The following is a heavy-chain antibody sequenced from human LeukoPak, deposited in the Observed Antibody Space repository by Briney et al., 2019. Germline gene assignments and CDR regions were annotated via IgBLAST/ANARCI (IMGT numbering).Heavy chain of an antibody. D-gene: IGHD6-13*01. Sequence: SETLSLTCTVSGGSISSSSYYWGWIRQPPGKGLEWIGNIYYSGSTYYNPSLKSRVTISVDTSKNQFSLKLSSVTAADTAVYYCARLPIAAAGTYYYYYYMDVWGKGTTVTISS. V-gene: IGHV4-39*01. CDR3: ARLPIAAAGTYYYYYYMDV. J-gene: IGHJ6*03. CDR2: IYYSGST. CDR1: GGSISSSSYY.